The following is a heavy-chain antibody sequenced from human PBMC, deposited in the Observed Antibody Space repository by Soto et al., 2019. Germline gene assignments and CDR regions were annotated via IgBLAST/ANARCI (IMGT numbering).Heavy chain of an antibody. V-gene: IGHV3-23*01. CDR1: GFTFSSYA. Sequence: GGSLRLSCAASGFTFSSYAMSWVRQAPGKGLEWVSAISGSGGSTYYADSVKGRFTISRDNSKNTLYLQMNSLRAEDTAVYYCATSIAVAGRSPHYYGMDVWGQGTTVTVS. CDR3: ATSIAVAGRSPHYYGMDV. D-gene: IGHD6-19*01. CDR2: ISGSGGST. J-gene: IGHJ6*02.